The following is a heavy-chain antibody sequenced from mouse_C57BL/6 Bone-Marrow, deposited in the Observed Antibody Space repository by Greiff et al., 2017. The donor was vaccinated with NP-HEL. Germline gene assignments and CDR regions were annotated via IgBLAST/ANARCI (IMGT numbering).Heavy chain of an antibody. J-gene: IGHJ3*01. CDR2: ISSGGSYT. D-gene: IGHD2-2*01. CDR3: AREGDGYEFAY. V-gene: IGHV5-6*01. CDR1: GFTFSSYG. Sequence: DVHLVESGGDLVKPGGSLKLSCAASGFTFSSYGMSWVRQTPDKRLEWVATISSGGSYTYYPDSVKGRFTISRDNAKNTLYLQMSSLKSEDTAMYYCAREGDGYEFAYWGQGTLVTVSA.